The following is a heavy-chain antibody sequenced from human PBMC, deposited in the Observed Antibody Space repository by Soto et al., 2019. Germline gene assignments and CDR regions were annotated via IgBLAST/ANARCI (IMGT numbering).Heavy chain of an antibody. CDR1: GFTFSNYA. CDR2: ISGSGGST. CDR3: ARRSSSRYFDY. V-gene: IGHV3-23*01. D-gene: IGHD6-13*01. Sequence: EVQLLESGGGLVQPGGSLRLSCAASGFTFSNYAMNWVRQAPGKGLEWVSVISGSGGSTYYADSVKGRFTISRYDSKNTLYLQMNSLRAEDTAVYYCARRSSSRYFDYWGQGTLVTVSS. J-gene: IGHJ4*02.